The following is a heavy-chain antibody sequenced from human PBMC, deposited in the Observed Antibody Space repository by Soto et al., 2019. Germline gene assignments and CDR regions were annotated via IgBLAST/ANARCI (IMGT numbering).Heavy chain of an antibody. Sequence: GGSLRLSCAASGFTFSSYSMNWVRQAPGKGLEWVSYISSSSSTIYYADSVKGRFTISRDNAKNSLYLQMNSLRAEDTAVYYCARDALVVPAAMFPSKNWFDPWGQGTLVTVSS. CDR3: ARDALVVPAAMFPSKNWFDP. CDR2: ISSSSSTI. V-gene: IGHV3-48*01. D-gene: IGHD2-2*01. J-gene: IGHJ5*02. CDR1: GFTFSSYS.